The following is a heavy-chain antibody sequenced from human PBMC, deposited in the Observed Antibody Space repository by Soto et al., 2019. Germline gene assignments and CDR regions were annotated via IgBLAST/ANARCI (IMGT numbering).Heavy chain of an antibody. CDR2: ISGSADST. V-gene: IGHV3-23*01. D-gene: IGHD2-8*01. CDR1: GFSFSSFA. J-gene: IGHJ6*02. CDR3: AKTRGAMIYAISVYGMDV. Sequence: EVQLLESGGGFIHPGGSLRLSCAASGFSFSSFAMNWVRQAPGKGLVWVSIISGSADSTFYADSVKGRFTISRDNSKSTLYMQINSLRDEATYVYYCAKTRGAMIYAISVYGMDVWGQGTTVTVSS.